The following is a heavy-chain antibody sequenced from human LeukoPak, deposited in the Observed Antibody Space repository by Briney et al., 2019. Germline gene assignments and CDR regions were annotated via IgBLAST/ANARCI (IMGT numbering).Heavy chain of an antibody. CDR2: IYHSGST. Sequence: SETLSLTCAVSGYSISSGYYWGWIRQPPGKGLEWIGSIYHSGSTYYNPSLKSRVTISVDTSKNQFSLKLSSVTAADTAVYYCARDMRLRLGLGAFDIWGQGTMVTVSS. J-gene: IGHJ3*02. CDR1: GYSISSGYY. D-gene: IGHD3-16*01. V-gene: IGHV4-38-2*02. CDR3: ARDMRLRLGLGAFDI.